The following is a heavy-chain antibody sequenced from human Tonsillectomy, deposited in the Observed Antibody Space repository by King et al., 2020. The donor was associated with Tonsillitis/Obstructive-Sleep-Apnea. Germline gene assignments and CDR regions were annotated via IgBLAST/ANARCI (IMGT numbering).Heavy chain of an antibody. CDR2: IQQDGSEK. Sequence: VQLVESGGGLVQPGGSLRLSCAASGFTFSTYWMSWVRQAPGKGLEWVANIQQDGSEKYYVDSLKGRFTISRDNAKNSLYLQMNSLRAEDTAVCYCARDRADYDFWSGYFFGGSDYWGQGTLVTVSS. D-gene: IGHD3-3*01. J-gene: IGHJ4*02. V-gene: IGHV3-7*03. CDR3: ARDRADYDFWSGYFFGGSDY. CDR1: GFTFSTYW.